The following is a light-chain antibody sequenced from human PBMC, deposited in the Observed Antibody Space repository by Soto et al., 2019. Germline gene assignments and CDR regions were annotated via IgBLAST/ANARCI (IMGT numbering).Light chain of an antibody. V-gene: IGKV1-9*01. J-gene: IGKJ4*01. CDR3: QQVESYPST. Sequence: IQLTQTPSSLSASVGDRVTITCRASQGISSFLACYQQKPGKAPKLLIYAASSLQSGVPSRFSGSGFGTDFTLTIASLQPEDFATYYCQQVESYPSTFGGGTKVDIK. CDR2: AAS. CDR1: QGISSF.